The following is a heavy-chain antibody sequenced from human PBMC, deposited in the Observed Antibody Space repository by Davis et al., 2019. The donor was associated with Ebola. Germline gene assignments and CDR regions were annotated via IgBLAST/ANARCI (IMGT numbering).Heavy chain of an antibody. CDR1: GFTFSSYW. V-gene: IGHV3-7*03. CDR3: ARNRGSGTADWFDP. CDR2: IKQDGSEK. D-gene: IGHD3-10*01. J-gene: IGHJ5*02. Sequence: GESLKISCAASGFTFSSYWMSWVRQAPGKGLEWVANIKQDGSEKYYVDSVKGRFTISRDNAKNSLYLQMNSLRAEDTAVYYCARNRGSGTADWFDPWGQGTLVTVSP.